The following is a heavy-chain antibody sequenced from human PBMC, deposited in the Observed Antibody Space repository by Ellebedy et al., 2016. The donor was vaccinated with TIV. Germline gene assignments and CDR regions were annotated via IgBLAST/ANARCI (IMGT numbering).Heavy chain of an antibody. CDR1: GYTFTSYY. Sequence: ASVKVSRXASGYTFTSYYMHWVRQAPGQGLEWMGIINPSGGSTSYAQKFQGRVTMTRDTSTSTVYMELSSLRSEDTAVYYCAREGGNHYYYYYYMDVWGKGTTVTVSS. D-gene: IGHD4-23*01. CDR3: AREGGNHYYYYYYMDV. J-gene: IGHJ6*03. V-gene: IGHV1-46*01. CDR2: INPSGGST.